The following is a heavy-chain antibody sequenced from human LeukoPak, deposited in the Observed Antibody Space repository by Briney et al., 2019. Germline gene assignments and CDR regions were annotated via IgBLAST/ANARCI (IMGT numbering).Heavy chain of an antibody. V-gene: IGHV1-8*01. CDR3: ARASMNGYSYGYGRLYYYYYMDV. CDR1: GYTFTSYD. Sequence: GASVKVSCKASGYTFTSYDINWVRQATGQGLEWMGWMNPNSGNAGYAQKFQGRVTMTRNTSISTAYMGLSSLRSEDTAVYYCARASMNGYSYGYGRLYYYYYMDVWGKGTTVTISS. D-gene: IGHD5-18*01. CDR2: MNPNSGNA. J-gene: IGHJ6*03.